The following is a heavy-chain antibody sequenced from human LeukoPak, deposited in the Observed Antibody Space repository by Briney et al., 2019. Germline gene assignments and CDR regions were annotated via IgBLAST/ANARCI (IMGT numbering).Heavy chain of an antibody. Sequence: GGSLRLSCVGSGFTFSRYAMSWVRQAPGKGLGWVSGISGSGGSTYYADSVEGRFTISRDNANNLLYLQMNSLRAEDTAVYYCARESFAARWDWGQGTLVTVSS. J-gene: IGHJ4*02. D-gene: IGHD6-6*01. V-gene: IGHV3-23*01. CDR2: ISGSGGST. CDR3: ARESFAARWD. CDR1: GFTFSRYA.